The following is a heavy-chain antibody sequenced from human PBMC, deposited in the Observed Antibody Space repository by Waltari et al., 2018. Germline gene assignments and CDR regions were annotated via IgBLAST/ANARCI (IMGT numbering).Heavy chain of an antibody. CDR3: AKTIAATGNKD. D-gene: IGHD6-13*01. Sequence: EVQLLESGGGLVQRGGSLRLSCAASGFTFSTYAMPWVRQAPGKGLEWVSAISGSGGSTYYTDSVKGRFTISRDNSKNTLYLQMNSLRAEDTAVYFCAKTIAATGNKDWGQGTLVTVSS. V-gene: IGHV3-23*01. J-gene: IGHJ4*02. CDR2: ISGSGGST. CDR1: GFTFSTYA.